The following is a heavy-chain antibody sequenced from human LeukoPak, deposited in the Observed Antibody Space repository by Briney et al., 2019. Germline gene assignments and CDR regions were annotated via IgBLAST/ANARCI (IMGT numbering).Heavy chain of an antibody. CDR2: ISRSGSTK. J-gene: IGHJ4*02. Sequence: PGGSLRLSCAASGFTFSDYNMRWIRQAPGKGLEWVSSISRSGSTKYYADSVKGRFTISRDNAKNSLYLQMNSLRAEDTAVYYCARAANDGYNTILDYWGQGTLVTVSS. CDR1: GFTFSDYN. V-gene: IGHV3-11*04. D-gene: IGHD5-24*01. CDR3: ARAANDGYNTILDY.